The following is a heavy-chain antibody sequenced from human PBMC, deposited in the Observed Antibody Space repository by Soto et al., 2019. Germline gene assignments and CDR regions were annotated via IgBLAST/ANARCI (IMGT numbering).Heavy chain of an antibody. J-gene: IGHJ5*02. CDR1: GFTFSNYA. D-gene: IGHD3-3*01. CDR2: ISSSGSAT. V-gene: IGHV3-23*01. CDR3: ANVMILRFSEWSTLDDP. Sequence: GRPLRLCWAASGFTFSNYAVSWIRQAQGKGLEWVSTISSSGSATYYADSVKGRFTISRDNSKNTLYLQMNSLRAEDTDVYYCANVMILRFSEWSTLDDPWGQGTLVTVSS.